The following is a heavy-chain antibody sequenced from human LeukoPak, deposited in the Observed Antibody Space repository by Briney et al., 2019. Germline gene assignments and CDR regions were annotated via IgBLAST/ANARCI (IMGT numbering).Heavy chain of an antibody. D-gene: IGHD2-21*01. Sequence: PSETLSLTCTVSGYSISSGYYWGWIRQPPGKGLEWIGNIYHSGSTYYNPSLKSRVTISVDTSKNQFSLKLSSVTAADTAVYYCATRCYPSIQGCDYWGQGTLVTVAS. V-gene: IGHV4-38-2*02. CDR2: IYHSGST. J-gene: IGHJ4*02. CDR3: ATRCYPSIQGCDY. CDR1: GYSISSGYY.